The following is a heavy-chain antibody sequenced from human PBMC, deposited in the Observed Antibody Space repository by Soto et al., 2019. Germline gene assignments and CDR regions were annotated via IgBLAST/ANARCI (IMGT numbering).Heavy chain of an antibody. CDR2: IWYDGSNE. CDR1: GFTFSTYG. V-gene: IGHV3-33*01. CDR3: ARDFSGTYSLDY. D-gene: IGHD1-26*01. J-gene: IGHJ4*02. Sequence: PGGSLRLSCAASGFTFSTYGMNWVRQAPGKGLEWVAVIWYDGSNEFYGNSVKGRFTTSRDNSKNTLYLQMNSLRAEDTAVYYCARDFSGTYSLDYWGQGALVTVSS.